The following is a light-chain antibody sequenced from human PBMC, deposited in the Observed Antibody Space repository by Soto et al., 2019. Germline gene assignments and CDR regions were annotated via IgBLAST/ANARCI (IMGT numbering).Light chain of an antibody. V-gene: IGKV3-20*01. Sequence: EIVLTQSPGTLSVSPGERVTLSCRASQSVGSSYLDWYQQRPGQAPRLLIFGASYRATGIPDRFSGSGSGTDFTLTISRLEPEDFAVYYCQQYSSSPPEFTFGPGTKVDSK. CDR2: GAS. CDR1: QSVGSSY. CDR3: QQYSSSPPEFT. J-gene: IGKJ3*01.